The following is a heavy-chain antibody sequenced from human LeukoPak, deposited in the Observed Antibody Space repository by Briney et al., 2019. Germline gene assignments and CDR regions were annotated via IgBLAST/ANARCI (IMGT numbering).Heavy chain of an antibody. CDR3: ARRGRVAARPRCWFDP. J-gene: IGHJ5*02. D-gene: IGHD6-6*01. V-gene: IGHV1-46*01. Sequence: GASVKVSCKASGYTSTSYYMHWVRQAPGQGLEWMGIINPSGGSTSYAQKFQGRVTMTRNTSISTAYMELSSLRSEDTAVYYCARRGRVAARPRCWFDPWGQGTLVTVSS. CDR2: INPSGGST. CDR1: GYTSTSYY.